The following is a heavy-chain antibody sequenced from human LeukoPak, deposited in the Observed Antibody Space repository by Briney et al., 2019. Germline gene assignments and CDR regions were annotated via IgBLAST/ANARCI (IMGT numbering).Heavy chain of an antibody. CDR3: AKDMTSYGPPYYFDY. Sequence: PGASLRLSCAASGFTFSSYAMSWVRQAPGKGLEWVSGISGSGGSTYYADSVKGRFTISRDNSKNTLYLQMNSLRAEDTAVYYCAKDMTSYGPPYYFDYWGQGTLVTVSS. J-gene: IGHJ4*02. V-gene: IGHV3-23*01. CDR1: GFTFSSYA. CDR2: ISGSGGST. D-gene: IGHD5-18*01.